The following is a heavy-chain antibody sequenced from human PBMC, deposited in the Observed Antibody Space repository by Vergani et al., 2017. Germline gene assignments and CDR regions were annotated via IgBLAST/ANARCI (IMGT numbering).Heavy chain of an antibody. CDR1: GGTFSSYA. CDR3: ARATSGSYEDDAFDI. Sequence: QVQLVQSGAEVKKPGSSVKVSCKASGGTFSSYAISWVRQAPGQGLEWMGWISAYNGNTNYAQKLQGGVTMTTDTSTSTAYMELRSLRSDDTAVYYCARATSGSYEDDAFDIWGQGTMVTVSS. CDR2: ISAYNGNT. D-gene: IGHD1-26*01. J-gene: IGHJ3*02. V-gene: IGHV1-18*01.